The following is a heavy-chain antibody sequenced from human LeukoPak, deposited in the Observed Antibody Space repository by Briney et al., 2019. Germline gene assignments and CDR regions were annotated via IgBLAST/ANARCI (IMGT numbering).Heavy chain of an antibody. Sequence: PSETLSLTCAAYGGSFSGYYWSWIRQPPGKGLEWIGEINHSGSTNYNPSLKSRGTISGDTSNNQLCLKLRPVAAADTAVYCCARGRSRGVGSLRGGGDFGHWGQGTLVTVSS. J-gene: IGHJ4*02. D-gene: IGHD1-26*01. CDR1: GGSFSGYY. CDR2: INHSGST. CDR3: ARGRSRGVGSLRGGGDFGH. V-gene: IGHV4-34*01.